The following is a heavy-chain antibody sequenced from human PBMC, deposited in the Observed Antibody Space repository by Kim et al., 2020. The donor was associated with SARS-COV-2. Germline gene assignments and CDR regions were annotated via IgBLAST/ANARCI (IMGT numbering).Heavy chain of an antibody. Sequence: GGSLRLSCAAPGFIFENYAMHWVRQAPGKGLEWVSGISGNSGSVGYADSVKGRFTISRDNAKNSLYLQMTSLRVEDTALYYCVKDLWGVDGLDVWGQGTTVTVSS. CDR3: VKDLWGVDGLDV. V-gene: IGHV3-9*01. D-gene: IGHD3-10*01. CDR1: GFIFENYA. J-gene: IGHJ6*02. CDR2: ISGNSGSV.